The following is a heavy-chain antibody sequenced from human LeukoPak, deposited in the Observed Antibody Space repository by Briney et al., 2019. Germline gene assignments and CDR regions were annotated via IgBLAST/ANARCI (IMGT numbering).Heavy chain of an antibody. CDR2: ISGSGGST. J-gene: IGHJ4*02. V-gene: IGHV3-23*01. Sequence: PGGSLRLSCAASGFTFSSYGMSWVRQAPGKGLEWVSAISGSGGSTYYADSVKGRFTISRDNSKNTLYLQMNSLRAEDTAVYYCAKGLDRDGYNFGGYWGQGTLVTVSS. D-gene: IGHD5-24*01. CDR1: GFTFSSYG. CDR3: AKGLDRDGYNFGGY.